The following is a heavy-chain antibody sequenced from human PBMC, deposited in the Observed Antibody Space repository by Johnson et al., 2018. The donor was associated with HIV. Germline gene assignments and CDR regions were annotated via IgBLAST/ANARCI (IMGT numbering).Heavy chain of an antibody. J-gene: IGHJ3*02. CDR3: ARDRVPAAIGLAYRGAFDI. CDR1: GFTFSSYA. D-gene: IGHD2-2*02. V-gene: IGHV3-30*04. CDR2: ISYDGSNK. Sequence: QEKLVESGGGVVQPGGSLRLSCAASGFTFSSYAMHWVRQAPGKGLEWVAVISYDGSNKYYADSVKDRFTISRDNSKNTLYLQMNSLRAEDTAVYYCARDRVPAAIGLAYRGAFDIWGQGTMVTVSS.